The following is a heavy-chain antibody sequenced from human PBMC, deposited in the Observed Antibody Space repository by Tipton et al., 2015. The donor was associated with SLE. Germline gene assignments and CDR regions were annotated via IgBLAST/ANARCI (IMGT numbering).Heavy chain of an antibody. CDR1: GGSISSNDFY. Sequence: TLSLTCSLSGGSISSNDFYWGWTRQPPGKGLEWIGSVYYSGSSQYNPSVRGRISITVDTSKNQFSLKLSSVTAADTAVYYCARQSWSGSYTYRYYGMDVWGQGSTVTVSS. V-gene: IGHV4-39*01. J-gene: IGHJ6*02. CDR3: ARQSWSGSYTYRYYGMDV. CDR2: VYYSGSS. D-gene: IGHD3-3*01.